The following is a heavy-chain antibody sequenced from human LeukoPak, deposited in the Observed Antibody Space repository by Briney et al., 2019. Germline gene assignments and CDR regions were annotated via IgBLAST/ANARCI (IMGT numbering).Heavy chain of an antibody. D-gene: IGHD4-11*01. J-gene: IGHJ4*02. CDR2: TRNRASSYTT. Sequence: GGSLRLSCAASGXTFSDHYMDWVRQAPGKGLEWVGRTRNRASSYTTEYAASVKGRFTISRDDSKNSVFLQMNSLKTEDTAVYYCAVTYINYDYWGQGTLVTVSS. CDR3: AVTYINYDY. V-gene: IGHV3-72*01. CDR1: GXTFSDHY.